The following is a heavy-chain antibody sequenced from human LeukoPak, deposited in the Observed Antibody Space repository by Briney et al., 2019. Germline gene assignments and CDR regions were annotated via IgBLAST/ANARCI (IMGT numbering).Heavy chain of an antibody. V-gene: IGHV3-53*01. CDR1: GFTVSSKY. CDR3: ARLSYYHSRGYYQRYFDL. CDR2: IYSGVTT. J-gene: IGHJ2*01. Sequence: PGGSLRLSCAASGFTVSSKYMNWVRPGPGEGRGGGSIIYSGVTTYYADSVRGRFTISRDESKNTLYLQMNSLRAEDTAVYYCARLSYYHSRGYYQRYFDLWGRGTLVTVSS. D-gene: IGHD3-22*01.